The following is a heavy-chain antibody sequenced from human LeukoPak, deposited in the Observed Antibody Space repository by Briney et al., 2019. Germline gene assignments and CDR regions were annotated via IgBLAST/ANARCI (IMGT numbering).Heavy chain of an antibody. J-gene: IGHJ5*02. CDR1: GGSISSYY. D-gene: IGHD2-15*01. CDR2: IYYSGST. V-gene: IGHV4-59*01. CDR3: AREPPCGGSPCWFDP. Sequence: SETLSLTCTVSGGSISSYYWSWIRQPPGKGLEWIGYIYYSGSTNYNPSLKSRVTISVDTSKNQFSLTLSSVSAADTAVYYCAREPPCGGSPCWFDPWGQGTLVTVSS.